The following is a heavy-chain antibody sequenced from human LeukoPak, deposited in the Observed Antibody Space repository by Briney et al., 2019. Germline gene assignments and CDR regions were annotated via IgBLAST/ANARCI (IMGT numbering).Heavy chain of an antibody. V-gene: IGHV4-34*01. CDR1: GGSFSGYY. J-gene: IGHJ6*04. CDR3: ARGRGQLWKLHYYAMDV. Sequence: SETLSLTCAVYGGSFSGYYWSWIRQPPGKGLEWIGEINHSGSTNYNPSLKSRVTISVDTSKNQFSLKLSSVTAADTAVYYCARGRGQLWKLHYYAMDVWGKGTTVTVSS. D-gene: IGHD5-18*01. CDR2: INHSGST.